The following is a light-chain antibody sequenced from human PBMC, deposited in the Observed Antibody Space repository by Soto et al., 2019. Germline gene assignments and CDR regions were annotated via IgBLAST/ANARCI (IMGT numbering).Light chain of an antibody. Sequence: MTQSPATLSVSPGERSTLSCRASQSISSNLAWYQQKPGQAPRLLIYGASSRATGIPDRFSGSGSGTDFTLTISRLEPEDFAVYYCQQYGSSPWTFGQGTKVDIK. CDR1: QSISSN. J-gene: IGKJ1*01. CDR3: QQYGSSPWT. V-gene: IGKV3-20*01. CDR2: GAS.